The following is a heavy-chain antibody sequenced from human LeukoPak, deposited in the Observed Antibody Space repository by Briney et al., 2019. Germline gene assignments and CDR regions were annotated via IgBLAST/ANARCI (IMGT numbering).Heavy chain of an antibody. CDR2: IYPGDSDT. J-gene: IGHJ4*02. CDR3: ARQHDYGGNLNFDY. CDR1: GYSFTSYW. D-gene: IGHD4-23*01. V-gene: IGHV5-51*01. Sequence: GESLKISCKGSGYSFTSYWICWVRQMPGKGLERMGIIYPGDSDTSYSPSFQGQVTISADKSISTAYLQWSSLKASDTAMYYCARQHDYGGNLNFDYWGQGTLVTVSS.